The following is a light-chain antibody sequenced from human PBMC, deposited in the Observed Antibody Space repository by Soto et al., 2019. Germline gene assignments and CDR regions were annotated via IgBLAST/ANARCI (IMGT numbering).Light chain of an antibody. CDR2: GAS. V-gene: IGKV3-20*01. CDR3: QQYGSSPRT. J-gene: IGKJ1*01. CDR1: QSVSSSY. Sequence: EIVLTQSPGTLSLSPGERATLSCRASQSVSSSYLAWYQQKPGQAPRLLIYGASSRATGNPDRFSGSGSGTDFTLTINRLEPEDFAVYYCQQYGSSPRTFGQGTKVEIK.